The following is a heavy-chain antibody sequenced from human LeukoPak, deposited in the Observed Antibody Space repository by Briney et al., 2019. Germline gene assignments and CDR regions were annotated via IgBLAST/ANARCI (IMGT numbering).Heavy chain of an antibody. J-gene: IGHJ6*03. CDR3: ARGRYCGGDCYYDDYYYMDV. CDR2: MNPNSGNT. V-gene: IGHV1-8*03. D-gene: IGHD2-21*01. Sequence: ASVKVSCKASGYTFTSYDINWVRQATGQGLEWMGWMNPNSGNTGYAQKFQGRVTITRNTSISTAYMELSSLRSEDTAVYYCARGRYCGGDCYYDDYYYMDVWGKGTTVTVSS. CDR1: GYTFTSYD.